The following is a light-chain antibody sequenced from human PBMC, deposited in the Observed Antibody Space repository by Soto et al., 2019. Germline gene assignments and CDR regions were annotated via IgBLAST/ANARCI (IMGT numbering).Light chain of an antibody. V-gene: IGLV4-69*01. J-gene: IGLJ2*01. CDR2: LNSDGSH. CDR3: QTWGSGIVV. CDR1: SGHSNYA. Sequence: QLVLTQSPSASASLGASVKLTCTLSSGHSNYAIAWHQQQPEKGPRYLMKLNSDGSHSKGDGIPDRFSGSSSGAERYLTISSLQSEDVADYYCQTWGSGIVVFGGGTKLTVL.